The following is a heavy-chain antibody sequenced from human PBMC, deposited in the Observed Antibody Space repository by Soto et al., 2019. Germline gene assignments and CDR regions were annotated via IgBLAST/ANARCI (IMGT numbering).Heavy chain of an antibody. CDR2: IYYSGST. Sequence: QVQLQESGPGLVKPSQTLSLTCTVSGGSISSGGYYWSWIRQHRGKGLEWIGYIYYSGSTYFNPSLKSRVTISVDTSKNQFSLKLSSVTAADTAVYYCARRLIGYYSFDYWGQGTLVTVSS. V-gene: IGHV4-31*03. CDR3: ARRLIGYYSFDY. D-gene: IGHD3-9*01. J-gene: IGHJ4*02. CDR1: GGSISSGGYY.